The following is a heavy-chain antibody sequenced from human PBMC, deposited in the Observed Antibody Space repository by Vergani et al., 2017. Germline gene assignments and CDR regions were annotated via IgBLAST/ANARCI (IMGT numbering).Heavy chain of an antibody. CDR3: ARDRNSWGIKDGSLDY. CDR2: LSGTGGIA. CDR1: GFSLSSHA. Sequence: EVRRLQSGGGLGQPGGSLGLSGEASGFSLSSHAMAWVRQAPGKGREWVAVLSGTGGIAYNAKSVKDRFTISRDNSQNTVYLQLKSLSADDTAIYYCARDRNSWGIKDGSLDYWGQGILVTVSS. V-gene: IGHV3-23*01. D-gene: IGHD7-27*01. J-gene: IGHJ4*02.